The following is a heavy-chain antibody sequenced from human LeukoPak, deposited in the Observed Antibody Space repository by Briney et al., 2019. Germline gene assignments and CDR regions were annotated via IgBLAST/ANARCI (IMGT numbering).Heavy chain of an antibody. V-gene: IGHV3-7*01. D-gene: IGHD2-2*01. CDR2: IKQDGSEK. Sequence: GGSLRLSCAASGFTFSSYWMSWVRQAPGKGLEWVPNIKQDGSEKYYVDSVKGRFTISRDNAKNLLYLQMNSLRAEDTAVYYCARVRGYCSSTSCYPYYYGMDVWGQGTTVTVSS. CDR3: ARVRGYCSSTSCYPYYYGMDV. CDR1: GFTFSSYW. J-gene: IGHJ6*02.